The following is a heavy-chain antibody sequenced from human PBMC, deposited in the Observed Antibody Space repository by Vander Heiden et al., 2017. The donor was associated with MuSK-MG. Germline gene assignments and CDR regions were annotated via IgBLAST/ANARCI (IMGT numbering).Heavy chain of an antibody. V-gene: IGHV3-21*01. CDR3: ARSDGRFGDLVSEGSY. Sequence: EVQLVESGGGLVKPGGSLRLSCAASGFTFSSYSMNWVRQAPGKGLEWVSSISSSSSYIYYADSVKGRFTISRDNAKNSLYLQMNSLRAEDTAVYYCARSDGRFGDLVSEGSYWGQGTLVTVSS. D-gene: IGHD3-10*01. CDR1: GFTFSSYS. CDR2: ISSSSSYI. J-gene: IGHJ4*02.